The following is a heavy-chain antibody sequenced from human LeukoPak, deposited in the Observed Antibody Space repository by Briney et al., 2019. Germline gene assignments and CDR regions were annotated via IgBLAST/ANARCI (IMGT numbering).Heavy chain of an antibody. CDR3: AKEAGYSSSRGYXXXXDV. V-gene: IGHV3-9*01. Sequence: QPGGSLRLSCAASGFTFSSYAMSWVRQAPGKGLEWVSGISWNSGSIGYADSVKGRFTISRDNAKNSLYLQMNSLRAEDTALYYCAKEAGYSSSRGYXXXXDVWGQGTTXTVSS. D-gene: IGHD6-13*01. CDR2: ISWNSGSI. CDR1: GFTFSSYA. J-gene: IGHJ6*02.